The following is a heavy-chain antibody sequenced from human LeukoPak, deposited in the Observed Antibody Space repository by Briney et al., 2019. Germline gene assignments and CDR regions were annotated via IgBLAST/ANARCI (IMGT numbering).Heavy chain of an antibody. Sequence: PSETLSLTCTVSGGSISSYYWSWIRQPPGKGLEWIRYIYYSGSTNYSPSLKSRVTISVDTSKNQFSLKLSSVTAADTAVYYCARLYSSSLGRVFDYWGQGTLVTVSS. V-gene: IGHV4-59*01. CDR3: ARLYSSSLGRVFDY. D-gene: IGHD6-13*01. CDR1: GGSISSYY. J-gene: IGHJ4*02. CDR2: IYYSGST.